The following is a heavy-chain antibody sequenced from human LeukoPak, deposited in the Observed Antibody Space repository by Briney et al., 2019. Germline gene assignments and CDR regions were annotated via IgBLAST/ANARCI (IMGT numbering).Heavy chain of an antibody. V-gene: IGHV4-59*01. Sequence: SETLSLTCTVSGGSITTYYWSWIRQPPGKALEWIGYVFYSGRTNYNPSLKSRVTMSIETSKNQFSLNLRTVTAADTAVYYCARSSSGLDYGDYYFDYWGRGTLVTVFS. J-gene: IGHJ4*02. CDR1: GGSITTYY. D-gene: IGHD4-17*01. CDR3: ARSSSGLDYGDYYFDY. CDR2: VFYSGRT.